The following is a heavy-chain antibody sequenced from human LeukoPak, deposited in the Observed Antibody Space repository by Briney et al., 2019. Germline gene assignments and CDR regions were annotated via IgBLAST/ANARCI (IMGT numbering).Heavy chain of an antibody. D-gene: IGHD2-21*02. CDR2: IIPILGIA. Sequence: ASVKVSCKASGGTFSSDAISWVRQAPGQGLEWMGRIIPILGIANYAQKFQGRVTITADKSTSTAYMELSSLRSEDTAVYYCARDRGLAYCGGDCYDNWFDPWGQGTLVTVSS. J-gene: IGHJ5*02. V-gene: IGHV1-69*04. CDR1: GGTFSSDA. CDR3: ARDRGLAYCGGDCYDNWFDP.